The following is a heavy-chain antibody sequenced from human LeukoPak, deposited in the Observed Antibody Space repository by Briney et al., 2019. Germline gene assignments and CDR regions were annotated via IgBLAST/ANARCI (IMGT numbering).Heavy chain of an antibody. D-gene: IGHD1-14*01. CDR1: GFTFSSYW. J-gene: IGHJ4*02. CDR2: INSDGSST. CDR3: ARDRRDTGGIDY. Sequence: GGSLRLSCAASGFTFSSYWMHWVRQAPGKGLVWVSRINSDGSSTSYADSVKGRFTISRDNAKNSLYLQMNSLRAEDTAVYYCARDRRDTGGIDYWGQGTLVTVSS. V-gene: IGHV3-74*01.